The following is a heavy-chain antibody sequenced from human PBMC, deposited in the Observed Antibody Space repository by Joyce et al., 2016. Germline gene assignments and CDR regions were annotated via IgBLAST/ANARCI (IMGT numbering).Heavy chain of an antibody. D-gene: IGHD1-26*01. CDR1: GGTLRRYV. V-gene: IGHV1-69*01. Sequence: QLQLVQSGAEVKKPGSSVKVSCKASGGTLRRYVISWVRQAPGQGLEWMVGISPMSGTANYAQKFQGRVNITAEESTSTVYMELSSLRFDDTAVYYCARDSASGYSALYGMDVWGQGTTVSV. J-gene: IGHJ6*02. CDR3: ARDSASGYSALYGMDV. CDR2: ISPMSGTA.